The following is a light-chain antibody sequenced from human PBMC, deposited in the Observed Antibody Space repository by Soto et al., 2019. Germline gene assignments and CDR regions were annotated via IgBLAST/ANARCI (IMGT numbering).Light chain of an antibody. Sequence: EIVLTQSPATLSLSPGERATLSCRASQSVSSYLAWYQQKPGQAPRLLIYDASNRATGIPARFSGSGSGTDFTLTIGSLEPEDFAVYYCQQRSNWPGFGGGTKVDIK. J-gene: IGKJ4*01. CDR1: QSVSSY. CDR2: DAS. V-gene: IGKV3-11*01. CDR3: QQRSNWPG.